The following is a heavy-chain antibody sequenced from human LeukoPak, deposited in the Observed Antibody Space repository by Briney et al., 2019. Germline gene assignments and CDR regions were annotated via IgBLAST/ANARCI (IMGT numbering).Heavy chain of an antibody. D-gene: IGHD3-9*01. V-gene: IGHV4-30-2*01. Sequence: SQTLSLTCAVSGGSISSGGYSWSWIRQPPGKGLEWIVYINHSGSTNYNPSLKSRVTISVDTSKNQFSLRLSSVTAADTAVYYCARERPSYYDILTGYYPRSLPYYFDYWGQGTLVTVSS. CDR3: ARERPSYYDILTGYYPRSLPYYFDY. CDR1: GGSISSGGYS. CDR2: INHSGST. J-gene: IGHJ4*02.